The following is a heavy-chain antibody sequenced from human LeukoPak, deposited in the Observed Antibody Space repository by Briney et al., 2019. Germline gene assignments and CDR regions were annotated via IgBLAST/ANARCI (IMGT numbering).Heavy chain of an antibody. V-gene: IGHV3-15*01. Sequence: GGSLRLSCAASGFTFSNAWMSWVRQAPGKGLEWVGRIKSKTDGGTTDYAAPVKGRFTISRDDSRNTLYLQMSSLRTEDTAVYYCTPTYYFDSSGYYAFYDFWGQGTLVTVSS. J-gene: IGHJ4*02. CDR3: TPTYYFDSSGYYAFYDF. D-gene: IGHD3-22*01. CDR1: GFTFSNAW. CDR2: IKSKTDGGTT.